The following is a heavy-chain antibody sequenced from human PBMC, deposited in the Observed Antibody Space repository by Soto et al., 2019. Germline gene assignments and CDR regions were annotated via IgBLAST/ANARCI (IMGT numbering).Heavy chain of an antibody. D-gene: IGHD1-26*01. J-gene: IGHJ4*02. V-gene: IGHV1-2*04. Sequence: ASVKVSCKASGYTFTGYYMHWVRQAPGQGLEWMGWINPNSGGTNYAQRFQGWVTITRDTSISTAYMELSRLRSDDTAVYYCARVSVGAHLDYWGQGTLVTVSS. CDR3: ARVSVGAHLDY. CDR1: GYTFTGYY. CDR2: INPNSGGT.